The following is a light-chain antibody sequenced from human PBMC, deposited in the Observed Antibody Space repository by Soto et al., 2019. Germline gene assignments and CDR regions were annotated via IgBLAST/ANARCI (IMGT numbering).Light chain of an antibody. CDR2: EVR. V-gene: IGLV2-14*01. Sequence: QSALTQPASVSGSRGQSITISCTGTSSDIGGYDYVSWYQQRPGKAPKLMIYEVRYRPSGVSNRFSASKSGNTASLTISGLQAEDEATYYCSSFTSGGTWVFGGGTKVTVL. CDR1: SSDIGGYDY. J-gene: IGLJ3*02. CDR3: SSFTSGGTWV.